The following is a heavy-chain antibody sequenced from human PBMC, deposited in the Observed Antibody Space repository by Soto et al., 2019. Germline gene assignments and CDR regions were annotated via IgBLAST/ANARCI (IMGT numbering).Heavy chain of an antibody. CDR1: GYTFTSYA. D-gene: IGHD2-15*01. Sequence: ASVKVSCKASGYTFTSYAISWVRQAPGQGLEWMGGIIPIFGTANYAQKFQGRVTITADESTSTAYMELSSLRSEDTAVYYCARDVVTGYFDYWGQGTLVTVSS. CDR3: ARDVVTGYFDY. V-gene: IGHV1-69*13. J-gene: IGHJ4*02. CDR2: IIPIFGTA.